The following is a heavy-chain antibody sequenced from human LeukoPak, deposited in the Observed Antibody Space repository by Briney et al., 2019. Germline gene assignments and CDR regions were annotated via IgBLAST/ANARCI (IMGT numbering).Heavy chain of an antibody. CDR1: GFTFSSYS. J-gene: IGHJ6*02. Sequence: GGSPRLSCAASGFTFSSYSMNWVRQAPGKGLEWVSSISSSSSYIYYADSVKGRFTISRDNAKNSLYLQMNSLRAEDTAVYYCASLCSSTSCYIGMDVWGQGTTVTVSS. CDR2: ISSSSSYI. CDR3: ASLCSSTSCYIGMDV. D-gene: IGHD2-2*02. V-gene: IGHV3-21*01.